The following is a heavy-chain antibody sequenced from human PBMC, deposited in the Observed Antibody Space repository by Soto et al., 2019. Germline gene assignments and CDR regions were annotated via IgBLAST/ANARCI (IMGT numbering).Heavy chain of an antibody. Sequence: SETLSLTCTVSGGSISSYYWSWIRQPAGKGLEWIGRIYTSGSTNYNPSLKSRVTMSVDTSKNQFSLKLSSVTAADTAVYYCARDPYYYDSSGYHGSRYFDLWGRGTLVTVSP. CDR2: IYTSGST. CDR3: ARDPYYYDSSGYHGSRYFDL. J-gene: IGHJ2*01. D-gene: IGHD3-22*01. CDR1: GGSISSYY. V-gene: IGHV4-4*07.